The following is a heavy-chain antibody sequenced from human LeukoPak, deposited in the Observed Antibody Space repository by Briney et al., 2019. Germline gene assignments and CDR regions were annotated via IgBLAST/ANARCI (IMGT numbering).Heavy chain of an antibody. D-gene: IGHD1-26*01. J-gene: IGHJ3*02. V-gene: IGHV1-69*05. CDR1: GGTFSSYA. Sequence: ASVKVSCKASGGTFSSYAISWVRQAPGQGLEWMGRIIPIFGTANYAQKFQGRVTITTDESTSTAYMELSSLRSEDTAVYYCARTVVGATTDDAFDIWGQGTMVPVSS. CDR2: IIPIFGTA. CDR3: ARTVVGATTDDAFDI.